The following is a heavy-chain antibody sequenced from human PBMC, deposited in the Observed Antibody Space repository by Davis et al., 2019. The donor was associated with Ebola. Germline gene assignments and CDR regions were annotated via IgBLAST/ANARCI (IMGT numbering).Heavy chain of an antibody. Sequence: SETLSLTCTVSGHSISSDYYWGWIRQPPGKGLEWIGSIYYSGGTYYNPSLKSRVTLSVDTPKKKFSMKLTSVTAADTAVYYCARGHAPYDFWTGYRVYFDYWGQGTVVTVSS. CDR3: ARGHAPYDFWTGYRVYFDY. CDR2: IYYSGGT. D-gene: IGHD3-3*01. V-gene: IGHV4-38-2*02. J-gene: IGHJ4*02. CDR1: GHSISSDYY.